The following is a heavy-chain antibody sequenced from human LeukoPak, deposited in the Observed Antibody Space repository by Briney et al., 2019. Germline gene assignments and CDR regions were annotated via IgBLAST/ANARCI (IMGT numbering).Heavy chain of an antibody. Sequence: PSETLSLTCTVSGGSISSSSYYWGWIRQPAGKGLEWIGRIYTSGSTNYNPSLKSRVTMSVDTSKNQFSLKLSSVTAADTAVYYCARYYDSSGYPDAFDIWGQGTMVTVSS. J-gene: IGHJ3*02. CDR2: IYTSGST. CDR1: GGSISSSSYY. V-gene: IGHV4-61*02. CDR3: ARYYDSSGYPDAFDI. D-gene: IGHD3-22*01.